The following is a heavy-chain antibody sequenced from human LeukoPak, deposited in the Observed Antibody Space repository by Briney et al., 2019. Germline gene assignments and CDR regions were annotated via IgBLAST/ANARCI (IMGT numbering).Heavy chain of an antibody. CDR2: INYSGST. CDR3: ARHGGLLAVAGSNNWFDP. V-gene: IGHV4-39*01. D-gene: IGHD6-19*01. Sequence: PSESVSLTCTVSGASISSSSYYWGWIRQPPGKGLEWIGSINYSGSTYYNPSLKSRVTISVDTSKNQFSLKLSSVTAADTAVYYCARHGGLLAVAGSNNWFDPWGQGTLVSVSS. J-gene: IGHJ5*02. CDR1: GASISSSSYY.